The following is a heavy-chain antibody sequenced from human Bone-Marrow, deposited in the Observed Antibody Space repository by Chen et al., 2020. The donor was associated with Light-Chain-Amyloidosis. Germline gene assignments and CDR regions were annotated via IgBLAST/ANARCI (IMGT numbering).Heavy chain of an antibody. J-gene: IGHJ4*02. D-gene: IGHD2-2*01. V-gene: IGHV3-30*04. CDR3: AREGYCGSSSCPFDY. CDR1: GFTFSSYA. CDR2: ISFHERNK. Sequence: QVQLVESGGGVVQPGRSLRPACAASGFTFSSYAMDWVRQAPGKGLEWVAVISFHERNKYYADSVKGRFTISRDNSKNTLYLQMNSLRAEDTAVYYCAREGYCGSSSCPFDYWGQGTLVTVSS.